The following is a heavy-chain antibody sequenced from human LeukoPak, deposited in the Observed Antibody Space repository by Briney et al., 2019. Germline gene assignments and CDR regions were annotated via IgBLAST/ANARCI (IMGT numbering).Heavy chain of an antibody. V-gene: IGHV3-21*01. D-gene: IGHD1-26*01. CDR2: ISSSSSYI. CDR3: ARVVGGSYQPFDY. Sequence: KPGGSLRLSCAASGFTFSSYSMNWVRQAPGKGLEWVSSISSSSSYIYYADSVKGRFTISRDNAKNSLYPQMNSLRAEDTAVYYCARVVGGSYQPFDYWGQGTLVTVSS. J-gene: IGHJ4*02. CDR1: GFTFSSYS.